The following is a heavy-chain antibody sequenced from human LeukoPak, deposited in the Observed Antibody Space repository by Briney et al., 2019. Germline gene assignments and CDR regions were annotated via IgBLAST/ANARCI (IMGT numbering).Heavy chain of an antibody. CDR3: ARFIGSSGYYDY. D-gene: IGHD3-22*01. CDR1: SGSISGYY. Sequence: ASETLSLTCTVSSGSISGYYWSWIRQPPGKGLELIGYIYSTGITDYNPSLTSRVTISVDTSKNQFSLKLSSVTAADTAVYYCARFIGSSGYYDYWGHGTLVTVPS. CDR2: IYSTGIT. J-gene: IGHJ4*01. V-gene: IGHV4-59*01.